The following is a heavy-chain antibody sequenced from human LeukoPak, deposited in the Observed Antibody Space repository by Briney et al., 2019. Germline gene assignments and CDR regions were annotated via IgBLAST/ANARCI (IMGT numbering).Heavy chain of an antibody. CDR2: ISSSSSTI. D-gene: IGHD2/OR15-2a*01. V-gene: IGHV3-48*02. J-gene: IGHJ3*02. CDR1: GFTFSTYG. Sequence: GGSLRLSCAASGFTFSTYGINWVRQAPGKGLEWVSYISSSSSTIYYADSVKGRFTISRDSGKNSLYLQMNSLRDEDTAVYYCARTSMRAFDIWGQGTMVTVSS. CDR3: ARTSMRAFDI.